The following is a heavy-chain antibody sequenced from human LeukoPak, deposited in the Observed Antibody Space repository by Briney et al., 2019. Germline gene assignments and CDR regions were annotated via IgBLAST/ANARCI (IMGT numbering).Heavy chain of an antibody. CDR2: IKPNSGGT. V-gene: IGHV1-2*02. CDR1: XYTFTGYY. Sequence: ASVXXXXXAXXYTFTGYYXHWVRQAPGQGLEWMGWIKPNSGGTNYEQKFQGRVTMTRDTSISTAYMELSRLRSDDTAVYYCARGQKPRAFDIWGQGTMVTVSS. CDR3: ARGQKPRAFDI. J-gene: IGHJ3*02.